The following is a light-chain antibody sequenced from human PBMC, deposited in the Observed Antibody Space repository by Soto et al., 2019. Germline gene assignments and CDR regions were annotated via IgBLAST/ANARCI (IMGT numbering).Light chain of an antibody. CDR3: QQYGGWPRT. V-gene: IGKV3-15*01. Sequence: EVVMTQSPATLSVSPGERATLSCRASQSVDNRLAWYQHTPGQAPRLLIYGASNRATGVPAKFSGSGSGTEFTLTITSLQTEDFALYYCQQYGGWPRTFGQGTKVEI. CDR2: GAS. CDR1: QSVDNR. J-gene: IGKJ1*01.